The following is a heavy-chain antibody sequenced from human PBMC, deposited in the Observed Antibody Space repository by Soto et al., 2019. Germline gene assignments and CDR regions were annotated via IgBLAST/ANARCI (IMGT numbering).Heavy chain of an antibody. Sequence: SETLCLTCTVSGGSISSYYWSWIRQPPGKGLEWIGYIYYSGSTNYNPSLKSRVTISVDTSKNQFSLKLSSVTAADTAVYYCARRGYSYGRYTDYWGQGTLVTVSS. V-gene: IGHV4-59*08. CDR2: IYYSGST. J-gene: IGHJ4*02. CDR3: ARRGYSYGRYTDY. D-gene: IGHD5-18*01. CDR1: GGSISSYY.